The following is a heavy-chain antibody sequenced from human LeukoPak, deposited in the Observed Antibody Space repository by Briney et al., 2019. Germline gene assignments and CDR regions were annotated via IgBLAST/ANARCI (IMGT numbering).Heavy chain of an antibody. Sequence: PSETLSLTCAVYGGSFSGYYWSWIRQPPGKGLEWIGEIYHSGSTNYNPSLKSRVTISVDKSKNQFSLKLSSVTAADTAVYYCARGSDSGWYAEWGQGTLVAVSS. CDR3: ARGSDSGWYAE. J-gene: IGHJ4*02. V-gene: IGHV4-34*01. CDR1: GGSFSGYY. CDR2: IYHSGST. D-gene: IGHD6-19*01.